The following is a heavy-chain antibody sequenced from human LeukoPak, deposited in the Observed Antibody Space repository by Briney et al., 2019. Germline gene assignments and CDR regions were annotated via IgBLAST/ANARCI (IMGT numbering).Heavy chain of an antibody. CDR2: VYRSGTT. J-gene: IGHJ4*02. CDR3: ARENWVFDY. V-gene: IGHV4-38-2*01. CDR1: GYSISSGYH. Sequence: SETLSLTCVVSGYSISSGYHWGWIRQPPGKGLEWIGSVYRSGTTYYDPPFKSRVTISVDTSKNQISLKVRSVIAADTAMYYCARENWVFDYWGQGILVTVSS. D-gene: IGHD7-27*01.